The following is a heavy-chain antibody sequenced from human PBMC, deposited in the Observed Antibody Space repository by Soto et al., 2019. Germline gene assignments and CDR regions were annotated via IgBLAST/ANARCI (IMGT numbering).Heavy chain of an antibody. D-gene: IGHD6-13*01. J-gene: IGHJ2*01. CDR1: GFTFDDYA. V-gene: IGHV3-9*01. CDR2: ITWNNGII. Sequence: EVQLVESGGGLVQPGRSLRLSCAASGFTFDDYAMHWVRQPPGKGLEWVSGITWNNGIIGYADSVKGRFTISRDNAKNSLYLQMNSVRPEDTGLYYCAKDQGYSTSYYGYVDLWGRGTLVTVSS. CDR3: AKDQGYSTSYYGYVDL.